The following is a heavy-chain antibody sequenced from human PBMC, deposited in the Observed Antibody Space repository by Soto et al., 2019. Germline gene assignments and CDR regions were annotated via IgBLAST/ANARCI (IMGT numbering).Heavy chain of an antibody. J-gene: IGHJ4*02. D-gene: IGHD2-2*01. V-gene: IGHV1-69*13. CDR2: IIPIFGTA. CDR3: AREWPGCSSTSCYARGGYYFDY. Sequence: ASVKVSCKASGGTFSSYAISWVRQAPGQGLEWMGGIIPIFGTANYAQKFQGRVTITADESTSTAYMELSSPRSEDTAVYYCAREWPGCSSTSCYARGGYYFDYWGQGTLVTVSS. CDR1: GGTFSSYA.